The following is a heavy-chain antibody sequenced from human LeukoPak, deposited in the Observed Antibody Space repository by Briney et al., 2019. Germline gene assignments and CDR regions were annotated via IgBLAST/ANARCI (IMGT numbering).Heavy chain of an antibody. J-gene: IGHJ4*02. V-gene: IGHV3-20*04. Sequence: GGSLRLSCAASGFTFDDYGMSWVRQAPGKGLEWVSGINWNGGSTGYADSVKGRFTISRDNSKNTLYLQVNSLRVEDTAVYYCAKGGVWGSYRYAIDYWGQGTLVTVSS. CDR2: INWNGGST. D-gene: IGHD3-16*02. CDR1: GFTFDDYG. CDR3: AKGGVWGSYRYAIDY.